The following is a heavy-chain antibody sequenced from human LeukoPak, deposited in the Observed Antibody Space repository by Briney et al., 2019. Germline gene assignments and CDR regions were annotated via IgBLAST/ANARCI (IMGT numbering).Heavy chain of an antibody. Sequence: SETLSLTCTVSGGSISSYYWSWIRQPAGKGLEWIGRIYTSGSTNYNPSLKSRVTISVDTSKNQFSLKLSSVTAADTAVYYCASLVRDYYDSSGYYYVADWGQGTLVTVSS. CDR1: GGSISSYY. CDR3: ASLVRDYYDSSGYYYVAD. CDR2: IYTSGST. V-gene: IGHV4-4*07. J-gene: IGHJ4*02. D-gene: IGHD3-22*01.